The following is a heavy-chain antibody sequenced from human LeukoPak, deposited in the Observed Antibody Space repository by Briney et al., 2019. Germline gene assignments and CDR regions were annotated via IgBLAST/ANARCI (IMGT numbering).Heavy chain of an antibody. V-gene: IGHV3-48*03. D-gene: IGHD3-10*01. CDR2: ISSSGSTI. Sequence: GGPLRLSCAASGFTFSSYEMNWVRQAPEKGLEWVSYISSSGSTIYYADSVKGRFTISRDNAKNSLYLQMNSLRAEDTAVYYCARVLFYYGSGRDTDAFDIWGQGTMVTVSS. CDR1: GFTFSSYE. J-gene: IGHJ3*02. CDR3: ARVLFYYGSGRDTDAFDI.